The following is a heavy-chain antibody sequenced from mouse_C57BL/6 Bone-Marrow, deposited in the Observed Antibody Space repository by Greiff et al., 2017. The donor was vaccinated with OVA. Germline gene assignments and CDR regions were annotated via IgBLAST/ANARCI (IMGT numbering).Heavy chain of an antibody. Sequence: VQRVESGPELVKPGASVKISCKASGYAFSSSWMNWVKQRPGKGLEWIGRIYPGDGDTNYNGKFKGKATLTADKSSSTAYMQLSSLTSEDSAVYFCGRRRYFDYWGQGTTLTVSS. CDR1: GYAFSSSW. CDR2: IYPGDGDT. CDR3: GRRRYFDY. V-gene: IGHV1-82*01. J-gene: IGHJ2*01.